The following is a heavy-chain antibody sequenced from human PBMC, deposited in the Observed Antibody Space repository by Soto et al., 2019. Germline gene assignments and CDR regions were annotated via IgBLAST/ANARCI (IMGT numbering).Heavy chain of an antibody. CDR2: IHPSGDT. Sequence: ASVKVSCKASGYKFTTYFIHWVRQAPGQGLEWMGMIHPSGDTGYAQKFRGRVTMTIDTSTTIAYMELRNLTSEDTAVYFSVRGFCTTSPCLGDFQFWGQGTLVTVSS. D-gene: IGHD3-16*01. J-gene: IGHJ1*01. CDR3: VRGFCTTSPCLGDFQF. CDR1: GYKFTTYF. V-gene: IGHV1-46*01.